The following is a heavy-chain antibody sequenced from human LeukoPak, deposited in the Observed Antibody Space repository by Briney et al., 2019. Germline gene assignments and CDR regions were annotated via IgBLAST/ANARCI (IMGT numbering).Heavy chain of an antibody. CDR1: GFTFSSYA. J-gene: IGHJ4*02. CDR3: AKEYEIFGMVNPDY. Sequence: PGGSLRLSCAASGFTFSSYAMSWVRQAPGKGLEWVSSITSSGAATYYADSVKGRFTISRDNSDNTLYLQMSNLRTEDTAVYYCAKEYEIFGMVNPDYWGQGALVTVSS. CDR2: ITSSGAAT. D-gene: IGHD3-3*01. V-gene: IGHV3-23*01.